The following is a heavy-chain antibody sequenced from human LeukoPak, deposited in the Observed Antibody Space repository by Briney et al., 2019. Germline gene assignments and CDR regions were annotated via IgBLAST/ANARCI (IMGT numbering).Heavy chain of an antibody. CDR3: ASVKGSNWFDP. Sequence: SETLSLTCTVSGVSISIYYWSWIRQPPGKGLEWIGYIYNSESTYYNPSLKSRVTISLDTSKNQFSLRPNSVTAADTAVYYCASVKGSNWFDPWGQGTLVTVSS. V-gene: IGHV4-59*01. D-gene: IGHD6-6*01. CDR1: GVSISIYY. J-gene: IGHJ5*02. CDR2: IYNSEST.